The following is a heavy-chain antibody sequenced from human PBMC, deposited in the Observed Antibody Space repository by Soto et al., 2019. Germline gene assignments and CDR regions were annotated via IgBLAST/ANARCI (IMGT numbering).Heavy chain of an antibody. J-gene: IGHJ5*01. Sequence: ESGGGVVQPGRSLRLSCAASGFSFSDYDMHWVRQAPGKGLEWVAIISHDGSDRYYADSVKGRFTISRDNSKNTLYLQMNSLTSEDTAVYHCAKAGKISSLDSWGQGTLVTVSS. V-gene: IGHV3-30*18. CDR2: ISHDGSDR. D-gene: IGHD6-13*01. CDR1: GFSFSDYD. CDR3: AKAGKISSLDS.